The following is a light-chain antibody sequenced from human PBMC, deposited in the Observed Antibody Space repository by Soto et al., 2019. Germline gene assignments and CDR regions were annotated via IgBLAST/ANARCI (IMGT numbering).Light chain of an antibody. V-gene: IGLV2-14*01. CDR2: EVR. J-gene: IGLJ3*02. Sequence: QSVLTQPASVSGSAGQSITISCSGTMRDVGAYNLVSWYQQHPGTAPKLIIYEVRNRPSGISSRFSGSRSGNTASLTISGLQPEDEGPYYCSAYKARSTLVFGGGTKVTVL. CDR3: SAYKARSTLV. CDR1: MRDVGAYNL.